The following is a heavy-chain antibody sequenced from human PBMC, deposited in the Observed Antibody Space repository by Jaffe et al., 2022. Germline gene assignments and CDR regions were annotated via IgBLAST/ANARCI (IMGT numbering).Heavy chain of an antibody. V-gene: IGHV3-23*01. Sequence: EVQLLEFGGTLVQPGGSLRLSCAASGFTFSSYAMSWVRQAPGKGLEWVSIISDSGDSTYYADSVKGRFTISRDNSKNTLYLQMNSLSAEDTAVYYCAKGSSGRTGLGFDCWGQGTLVTVSS. CDR1: GFTFSSYA. J-gene: IGHJ4*02. CDR2: ISDSGDST. D-gene: IGHD1-1*01. CDR3: AKGSSGRTGLGFDC.